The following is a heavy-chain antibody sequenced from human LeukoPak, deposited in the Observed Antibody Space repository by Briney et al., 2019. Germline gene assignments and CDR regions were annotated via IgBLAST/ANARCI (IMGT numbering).Heavy chain of an antibody. D-gene: IGHD3-16*01. Sequence: PGGSLRLSCGASGFTFSSFGMHWVRQAPGKGLEWVAFIRFDGSNKYYADSLKGRFTISRDNAKNSLYLQMNSLRVEDTAVFYCARGGSLGERTDIWGQGTMVTVSS. V-gene: IGHV3-30*02. CDR2: IRFDGSNK. CDR1: GFTFSSFG. J-gene: IGHJ3*02. CDR3: ARGGSLGERTDI.